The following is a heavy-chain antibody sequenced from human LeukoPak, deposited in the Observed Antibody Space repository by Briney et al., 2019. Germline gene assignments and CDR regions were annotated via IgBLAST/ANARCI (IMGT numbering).Heavy chain of an antibody. CDR1: GGSISDYY. D-gene: IGHD3-3*01. CDR3: ARGDFCSKSNCYLRPMDV. Sequence: PSETLSLTCTVSGGSISDYYWNWIRQPPGKGLEWIGYIYYSGSTTYNPSLKSRVTMSVDTAKNQFSLKLRSVTAADTAVYYCARGDFCSKSNCYLRPMDVWGKGPTVTVSS. CDR2: IYYSGST. J-gene: IGHJ6*03. V-gene: IGHV4-59*01.